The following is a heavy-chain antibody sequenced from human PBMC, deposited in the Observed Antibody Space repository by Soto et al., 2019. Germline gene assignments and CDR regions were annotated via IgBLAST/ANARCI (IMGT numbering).Heavy chain of an antibody. CDR3: VNWNDEDVD. CDR2: ISGTGVST. D-gene: IGHD1-1*01. J-gene: IGHJ4*01. V-gene: IGHV3-23*01. Sequence: EVVLLESGGGLAQPGGSLRLSCVASGFTFSRYAMNWVRQAPGKGLEWVATISGTGVSTDYADSVKGRFTISRDNSRNTVSLQMDNLRVEDTATYFCVNWNDEDVDWGQGTQVAVSS. CDR1: GFTFSRYA.